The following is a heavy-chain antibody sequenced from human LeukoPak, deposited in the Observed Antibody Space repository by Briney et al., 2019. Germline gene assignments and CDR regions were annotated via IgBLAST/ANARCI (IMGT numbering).Heavy chain of an antibody. D-gene: IGHD7-27*01. J-gene: IGHJ4*02. V-gene: IGHV1-2*02. CDR3: AREGLNWGNAFDY. Sequence: ASVKVSCKASGYTFTGYYIHWVRQAPGQGLEWMGWINPNSGGTNYAQKFQGRVTMTRDTSISTAYMELSSLRSDDTAVYYCAREGLNWGNAFDYWGQGTLVTVSS. CDR1: GYTFTGYY. CDR2: INPNSGGT.